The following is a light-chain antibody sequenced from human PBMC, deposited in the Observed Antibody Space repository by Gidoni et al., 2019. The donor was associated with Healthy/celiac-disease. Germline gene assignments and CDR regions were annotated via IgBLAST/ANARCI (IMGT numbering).Light chain of an antibody. J-gene: IGLJ1*01. CDR2: EVS. CDR1: SSDVGGYNY. CDR3: SSYAGSNIYV. Sequence: QSALTQPPSASESPAQSVTIACTGTSSDVGGYNYVSWYQQHPGNAPTLIIYEVSTRPSGVPDRFSGSKSGNTASLTVSGLQAEDEADDYCSSYAGSNIYVFGTGTKVTVL. V-gene: IGLV2-8*01.